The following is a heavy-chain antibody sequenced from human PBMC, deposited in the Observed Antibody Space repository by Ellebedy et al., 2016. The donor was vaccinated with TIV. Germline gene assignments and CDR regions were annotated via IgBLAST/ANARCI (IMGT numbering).Heavy chain of an antibody. Sequence: MPSETLSLTCTVSGASITSYYWNWIRQPPGKGLEWIAYIFYSGHTNYNPSLKSRVTISVDTSKNQFSLTLNSVTAADTAVYYCAREARIAVAGTAGFDYWGQGTLVTVSS. J-gene: IGHJ4*02. CDR1: GASITSYY. CDR3: AREARIAVAGTAGFDY. CDR2: IFYSGHT. V-gene: IGHV4-59*01. D-gene: IGHD6-19*01.